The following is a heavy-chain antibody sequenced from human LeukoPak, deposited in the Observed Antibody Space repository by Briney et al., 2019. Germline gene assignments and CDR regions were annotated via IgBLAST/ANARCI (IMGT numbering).Heavy chain of an antibody. Sequence: GGSLRLSCAASGFTFSSYEMNWVRQAPGKGLEWVSYISSSGSTIYYADPVKGRFTISRDNAKNSLYLQMNSLRAEDTAVYYCARDDWNDVMNYYGMDVWGQGTTVTVSS. J-gene: IGHJ6*02. D-gene: IGHD1-1*01. CDR3: ARDDWNDVMNYYGMDV. CDR2: ISSSGSTI. CDR1: GFTFSSYE. V-gene: IGHV3-48*03.